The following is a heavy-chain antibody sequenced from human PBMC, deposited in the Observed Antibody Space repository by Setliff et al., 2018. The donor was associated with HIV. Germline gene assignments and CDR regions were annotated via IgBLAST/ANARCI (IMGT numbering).Heavy chain of an antibody. D-gene: IGHD1-26*01. CDR1: GGSISSGVYY. J-gene: IGHJ6*03. CDR2: IHYSGSI. CDR3: ARRRPPPSGLYSAYYMDV. Sequence: SETLSLTCTVSGGSISSGVYYWSWIRHHPGKGLEWIGYIHYSGSIYYNPSLKSRVTISVDTSKNQFSLKLTSVTAADAAVYYCARRRPPPSGLYSAYYMDVWGTGTTVTVSS. V-gene: IGHV4-31*03.